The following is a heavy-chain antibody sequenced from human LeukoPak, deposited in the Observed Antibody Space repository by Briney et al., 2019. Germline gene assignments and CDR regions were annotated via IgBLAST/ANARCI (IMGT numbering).Heavy chain of an antibody. J-gene: IGHJ2*01. Sequence: PGGSLRLSCAASGFAFDDYAMHWVRQAPGKGLEWVSVSYSGGSSYYADSVKGRFTISRDNSKNTLYLQMNTLRAEDTAVYFCAREEHYRRYFALWGRGTLVTVSS. CDR1: GFAFDDYA. V-gene: IGHV3-53*01. CDR3: AREEHYRRYFAL. CDR2: SYSGGSS. D-gene: IGHD3-16*02.